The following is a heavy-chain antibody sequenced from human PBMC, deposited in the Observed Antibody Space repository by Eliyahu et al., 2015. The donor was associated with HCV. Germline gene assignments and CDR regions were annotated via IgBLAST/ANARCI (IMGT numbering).Heavy chain of an antibody. D-gene: IGHD6-13*01. CDR2: ILPVYRTT. CDR3: SSGAGSNLFY. CDR1: GGSFTSHA. J-gene: IGHJ4*02. Sequence: QVQLVQSGPEVKKPGSSVKVSCKASGGSFTSHAFSWXRQAPGQGLEWMGGILPVYRTTKYAQRFQGRLTITADNSASTVYMELSSLRTEDTAVYYCSSGAGSNLFYWGRGSQVTVSS. V-gene: IGHV1-69*06.